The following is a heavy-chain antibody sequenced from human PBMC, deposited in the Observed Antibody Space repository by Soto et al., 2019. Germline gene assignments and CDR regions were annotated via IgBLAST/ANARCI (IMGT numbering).Heavy chain of an antibody. J-gene: IGHJ4*02. Sequence: EVQLLESGGGLVQPGRSLRLACAASGVTFSSYAMNWVRQAPGKGLEWVSAMSGTGGSTYYADSVKGRFTISRDNSKNTLDLQMNSLRLEDTAVFYCAKAGFSRAWSPSDFDYWGQGTGVTVSS. CDR2: MSGTGGST. D-gene: IGHD6-19*01. CDR3: AKAGFSRAWSPSDFDY. CDR1: GVTFSSYA. V-gene: IGHV3-23*01.